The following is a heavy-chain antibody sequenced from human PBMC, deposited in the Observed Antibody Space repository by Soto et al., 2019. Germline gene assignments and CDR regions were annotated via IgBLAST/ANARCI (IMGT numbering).Heavy chain of an antibody. CDR2: ISGGGDGT. D-gene: IGHD2-8*01. CDR1: GFTFINYA. Sequence: EVQLLESGGGLVQPGGSLRLSCAASGFTFINYAMIWVRQAPGKGLEWVSTISGGGDGTYYADSVKGHFTISRDNSKNTLYLQMNSLRAEDTAIYYCAEKGLGSLKTFCSNSDCHYAFDLWGQGTVVTVSS. J-gene: IGHJ3*01. V-gene: IGHV3-23*01. CDR3: AEKGLGSLKTFCSNSDCHYAFDL.